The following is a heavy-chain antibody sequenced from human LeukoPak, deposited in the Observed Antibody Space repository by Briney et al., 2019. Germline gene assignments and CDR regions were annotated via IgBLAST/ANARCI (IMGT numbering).Heavy chain of an antibody. CDR3: ARGTSYPAVYFDY. Sequence: TGGSLRLSCATSGFTFSIYDMHCVRQAPGKGLGWVTFIRFAGSNKYYADSVKGRFTISRDSSKNTLYLQMNSLRVEDTAVYYCARGTSYPAVYFDYWGQGTLVTVSS. CDR1: GFTFSIYD. D-gene: IGHD1-1*01. V-gene: IGHV3-30*02. CDR2: IRFAGSNK. J-gene: IGHJ4*02.